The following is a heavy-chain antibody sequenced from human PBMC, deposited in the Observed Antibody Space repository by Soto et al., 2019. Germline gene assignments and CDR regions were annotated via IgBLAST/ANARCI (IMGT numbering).Heavy chain of an antibody. D-gene: IGHD2-15*01. CDR3: ARRYRTGGSCYFDY. V-gene: IGHV1-69*02. J-gene: IGHJ4*02. CDR1: GGTFSSYT. Sequence: GASVKVSCKASGGTFSSYTISWVRQAPGQGLEWMGRIIPILGIAIYAQKFEGRVTMTTDTSTSTVYMELRSLRSDDTAVYYCARRYRTGGSCYFDYWGQGALVTVSS. CDR2: IIPILGIA.